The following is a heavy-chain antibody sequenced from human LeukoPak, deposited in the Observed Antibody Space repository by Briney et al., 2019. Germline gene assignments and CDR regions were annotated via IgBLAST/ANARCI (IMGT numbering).Heavy chain of an antibody. Sequence: GSLRLSCAASGFTFSSSAMSWVRQAPGKGLEWVSAISGSGGSTYYADSVKGRFTISRDNSKNTLYLQMNSLRAEDTAVYYCAKDPTYYGDYEGYWGQGTLLTVSS. J-gene: IGHJ4*02. CDR1: GFTFSSSA. V-gene: IGHV3-23*01. CDR2: ISGSGGST. CDR3: AKDPTYYGDYEGY. D-gene: IGHD4-17*01.